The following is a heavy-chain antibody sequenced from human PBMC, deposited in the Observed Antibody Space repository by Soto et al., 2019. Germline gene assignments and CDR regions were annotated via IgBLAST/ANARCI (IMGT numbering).Heavy chain of an antibody. Sequence: QVQLVQSGAEVKKPGASVKVSCKASGYTFTGYYMHWVRQAPGQGLEWMGWINPNSGGTNYAQKFQGWVTMTRDTSISTGYRELSRLRDDGTAGYYWARERVGRGRSGYYYYGMDVWVQGTTVTVSS. CDR3: ARERVGRGRSGYYYYGMDV. J-gene: IGHJ6*02. CDR2: INPNSGGT. CDR1: GYTFTGYY. D-gene: IGHD1-26*01. V-gene: IGHV1-2*04.